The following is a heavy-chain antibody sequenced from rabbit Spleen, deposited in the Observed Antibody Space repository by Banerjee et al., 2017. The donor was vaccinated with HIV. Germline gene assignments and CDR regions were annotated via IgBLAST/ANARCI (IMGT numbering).Heavy chain of an antibody. D-gene: IGHD8-1*01. CDR1: GFSFSYSDY. V-gene: IGHV1S40*01. J-gene: IGHJ6*01. Sequence: VESGGGLVKPGASLTLTCTASGFSFSYSDYMCWVRQPPGKGPEWIACIGAGVSYTTYYASWAKGRFTISKTSSTTVTLQMTSLTAADTATYFCARDTASSFSSYGMDLWGQGTLVTVS. CDR2: IGAGVSYTT. CDR3: ARDTASSFSSYGMDL.